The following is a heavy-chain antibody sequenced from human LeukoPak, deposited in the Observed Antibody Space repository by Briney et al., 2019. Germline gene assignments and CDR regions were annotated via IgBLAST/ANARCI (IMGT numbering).Heavy chain of an antibody. V-gene: IGHV4-39*07. D-gene: IGHD3-3*01. CDR2: IFYSGGT. CDR1: GGSIGSGTYY. CDR3: ARVGNPLVTVFAWFDP. J-gene: IGHJ5*02. Sequence: PSETLSLTCTVSGGSIGSGTYYWGWIRQSPGKGLEWIGSIFYSGGTNYNPSLKSRVTISVDTSKNQFSLKLSSVTAADTAVYYCARVGNPLVTVFAWFDPWGQGTLVTVSS.